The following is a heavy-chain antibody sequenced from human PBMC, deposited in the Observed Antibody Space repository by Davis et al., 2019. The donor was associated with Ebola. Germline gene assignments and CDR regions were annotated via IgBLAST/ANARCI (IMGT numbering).Heavy chain of an antibody. V-gene: IGHV5-51*01. CDR1: GYSFTSYW. CDR2: IYPGDSDT. CDR3: ARGTNGYNPGGYFDS. J-gene: IGHJ4*02. Sequence: GESLNISCKGSGYSFTSYWIGWVLQMPGQGLEWMGIIYPGDSDTRYSPSFQGQVTISADKSISTAYLQWSSLKASDTAIYYCARGTNGYNPGGYFDSWGQGTLVTVSS. D-gene: IGHD5-24*01.